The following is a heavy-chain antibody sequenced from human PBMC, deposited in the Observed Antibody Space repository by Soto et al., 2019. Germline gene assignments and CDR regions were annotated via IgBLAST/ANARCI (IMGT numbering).Heavy chain of an antibody. CDR1: GGSFSGYS. CDR2: INHSGVT. Sequence: QVQLQQWGAGLLKPSGTLSLTCAVYGGSFSGYSGGWSGRPPGRGLEWIGEINHSGVTNYKPSLKRRVTISVDTSKNQFSLQLKSVTAADTALYYCARFSGSYYYAMDVWGQGSTVTVSS. V-gene: IGHV4-34*01. D-gene: IGHD6-19*01. J-gene: IGHJ6*02. CDR3: ARFSGSYYYAMDV.